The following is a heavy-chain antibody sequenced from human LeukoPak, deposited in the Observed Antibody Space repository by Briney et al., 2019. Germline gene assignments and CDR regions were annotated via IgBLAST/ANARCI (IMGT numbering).Heavy chain of an antibody. Sequence: GGSLRLSCIASGFTFSSYEMNWVRQAPGKELEWVSYISSSGSTIYYADSVKGRFTISRDNSKNTLYLQMNSLRAEDTAVYYCAKDLYYDSSGYYSSRTDYWGQGTLVTVSS. D-gene: IGHD3-22*01. CDR3: AKDLYYDSSGYYSSRTDY. CDR1: GFTFSSYE. J-gene: IGHJ4*02. CDR2: ISSSGSTI. V-gene: IGHV3-48*03.